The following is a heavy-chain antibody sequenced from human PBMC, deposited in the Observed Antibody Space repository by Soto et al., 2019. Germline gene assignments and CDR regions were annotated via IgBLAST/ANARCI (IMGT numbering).Heavy chain of an antibody. Sequence: QVQLVQSGAEVKKPGPPVRVPGKASGYTFTSFVINWVRQATGQGLEWMGWMNPNGGNTGYAQKFQGRVTMTRNTSISTAYMELSSLRSEDTAVYYCAREYSSGWSKDWGQGTLVTVSS. D-gene: IGHD6-19*01. V-gene: IGHV1-8*01. J-gene: IGHJ4*02. CDR1: GYTFTSFV. CDR3: AREYSSGWSKD. CDR2: MNPNGGNT.